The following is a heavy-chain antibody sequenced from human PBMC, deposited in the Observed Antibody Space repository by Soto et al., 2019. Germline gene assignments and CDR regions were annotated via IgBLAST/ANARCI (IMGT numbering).Heavy chain of an antibody. CDR2: ISVYSGNT. CDR1: GYTFSSYG. V-gene: IGHV1-18*04. Sequence: QVQLVQSGAELKKPGASVKVSCEASGYTFSSYGVSWVRQAPGQGLEWMGWISVYSGNTNYARKLQGRVTMTRDIYTRAVYMELRSLTSDYTAVYYCARDSWGLAVPDYHYYAMDVWGQGTTVTVSS. D-gene: IGHD6-19*01. CDR3: ARDSWGLAVPDYHYYAMDV. J-gene: IGHJ6*02.